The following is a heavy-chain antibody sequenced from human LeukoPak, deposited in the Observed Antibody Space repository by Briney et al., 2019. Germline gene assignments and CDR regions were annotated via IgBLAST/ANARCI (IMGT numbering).Heavy chain of an antibody. D-gene: IGHD2-2*01. Sequence: SETLSLTCTVSGGSISSGFYWGWIRQPPGKGLEWIGNVYHGGSSYYNPSLKSRVTISVDTSKNQFSLRLSSVTAADTAVYYCARVNLPASLGAFDIWGQGTMVTVSS. CDR1: GGSISSGFY. CDR2: VYHGGSS. V-gene: IGHV4-38-2*02. CDR3: ARVNLPASLGAFDI. J-gene: IGHJ3*02.